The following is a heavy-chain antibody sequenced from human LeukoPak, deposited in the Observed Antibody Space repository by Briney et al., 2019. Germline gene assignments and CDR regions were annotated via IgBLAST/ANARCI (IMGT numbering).Heavy chain of an antibody. CDR2: KYYSGST. V-gene: IGHV4-61*01. CDR1: RVSITTCCYY. J-gene: IGHJ4*02. D-gene: IGHD5-18*01. Sequence: SETLSLTCAVSRVSITTCCYYWTWIRQPPGKGLEWIGYKYYSGSTRYNSSLRSRLTISLDTSKNQFSLRLTSVTAADTAVYYCARGRSYGFDFDSWGQGTLVIVSS. CDR3: ARGRSYGFDFDS.